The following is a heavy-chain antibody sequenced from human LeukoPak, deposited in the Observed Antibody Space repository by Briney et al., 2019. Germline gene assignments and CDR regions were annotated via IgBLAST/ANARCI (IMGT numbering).Heavy chain of an antibody. J-gene: IGHJ4*02. CDR1: GGTFSSYA. V-gene: IGHV1-69*06. CDR2: IIPIFGTA. CDR3: ASGEETGGDY. Sequence: ASVKASCKASGGTFSSYAISWVRQAPGQGLEWMGGIIPIFGTANYAQKFQGRVTITADKSTSTAYMELSSLRSEDTAVYYCASGEETGGDYWGQGTLVTVSS. D-gene: IGHD7-27*01.